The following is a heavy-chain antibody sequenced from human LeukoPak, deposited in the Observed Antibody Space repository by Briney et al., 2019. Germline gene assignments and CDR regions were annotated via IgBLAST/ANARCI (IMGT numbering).Heavy chain of an antibody. CDR2: IYHSGST. V-gene: IGHV4-4*02. Sequence: SETLSLTCAVSGGSISSSNWWSWVRQPPGKGLEWIGGIYHSGSTNYNPSLKSRVTISVDKSKNQFSLKLSSVTAADTAVYYCARTVTTGYYYMDVWGKGTTVTVSS. D-gene: IGHD4-17*01. CDR3: ARTVTTGYYYMDV. J-gene: IGHJ6*03. CDR1: GGSISSSNW.